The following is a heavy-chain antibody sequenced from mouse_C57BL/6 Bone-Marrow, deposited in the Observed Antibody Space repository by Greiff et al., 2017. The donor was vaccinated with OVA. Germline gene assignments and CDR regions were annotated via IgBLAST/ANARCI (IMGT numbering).Heavy chain of an antibody. Sequence: QVQLQQPGAELVKPGASVKMSCKASGYTFTSYWITWVKQRPGQGLEWIGDIYPGSGSTNYNEKFKSKATLTVGTSSSTAYMQLSSLTCGDSAVYYCARDSITTGVANAMDYWGQGTSVTVSS. V-gene: IGHV1-55*01. CDR1: GYTFTSYW. CDR2: IYPGSGST. D-gene: IGHD1-1*01. J-gene: IGHJ4*01. CDR3: ARDSITTGVANAMDY.